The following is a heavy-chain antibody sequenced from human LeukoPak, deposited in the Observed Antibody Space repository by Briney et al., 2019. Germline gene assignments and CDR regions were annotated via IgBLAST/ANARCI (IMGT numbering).Heavy chain of an antibody. V-gene: IGHV4-59*01. CDR1: GGSISSYY. CDR3: VREF. Sequence: SETLSLTCTVSGGSISSYYWSWIRQPPGKGLEWIGYIYYSGSTNYNPSLKSRVTISVDTSKNQFSLKLSSVTAADTALYYCVREFWGQGTLVTVSP. J-gene: IGHJ4*01. CDR2: IYYSGST.